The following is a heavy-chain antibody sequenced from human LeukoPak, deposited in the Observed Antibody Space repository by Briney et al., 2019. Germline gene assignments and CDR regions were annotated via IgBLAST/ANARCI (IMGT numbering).Heavy chain of an antibody. CDR1: GISFMSSA. Sequence: SVKVSCKASGISFMSSAVQWVRQARGQRLEWIGWIVVGSGVTNYAQKFLERVTITRDMSTSTVFMELSSLRSEDTALYYCAAEKRLYYSGGACYPDAFDIWGQGTMVTVSS. V-gene: IGHV1-58*01. CDR3: AAEKRLYYSGGACYPDAFDI. J-gene: IGHJ3*02. CDR2: IVVGSGVT. D-gene: IGHD2-15*01.